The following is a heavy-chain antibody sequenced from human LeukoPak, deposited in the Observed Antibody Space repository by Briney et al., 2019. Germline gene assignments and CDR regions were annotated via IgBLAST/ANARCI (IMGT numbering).Heavy chain of an antibody. V-gene: IGHV3-7*01. CDR1: GFTFTKYW. J-gene: IGHJ4*02. D-gene: IGHD2-2*01. CDR2: IKQDGSEK. CDR3: ARVLDCRSTSCYPAN. Sequence: GGSLRLSCAASGFTFTKYWMTWVRQAPGKGGEGVANIKQDGSEKFYVDSVKGRFTISRDNAKNSLDLQINSLGAEATAAYYCARVLDCRSTSCYPANWGQGPLVTASS.